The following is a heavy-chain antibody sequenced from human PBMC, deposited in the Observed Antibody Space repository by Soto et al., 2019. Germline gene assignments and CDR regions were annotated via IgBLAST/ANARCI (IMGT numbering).Heavy chain of an antibody. D-gene: IGHD4-17*01. CDR1: GFTFSDYY. V-gene: IGHV3-11*01. Sequence: QVQLVESGGGLVKPGGSLRLSCAASGFTFSDYYVSWIRQAPGKGLEWVSYISSSGSTIYYADSVKGRFTISRDNAKNSLYLQMNSLRAEDTAVYYCAREFADFRDYGDYGPYMDVWGKGTTVTVSS. CDR3: AREFADFRDYGDYGPYMDV. CDR2: ISSSGSTI. J-gene: IGHJ6*03.